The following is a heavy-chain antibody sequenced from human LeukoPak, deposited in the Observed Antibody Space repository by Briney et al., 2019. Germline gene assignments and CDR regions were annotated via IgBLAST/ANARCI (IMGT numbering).Heavy chain of an antibody. Sequence: GGSLRLSRVASGFMFDRYWMSWVRQAPGKGLEWVANIKSDASEEKYLDSVMGRFKISRDNAEDSLFLQMNSLRAEDTAVYFCARQPQHEASFDYWGQGALVAVSS. CDR3: ARQPQHEASFDY. CDR1: GFMFDRYW. V-gene: IGHV3-7*01. CDR2: IKSDASEE. J-gene: IGHJ4*02.